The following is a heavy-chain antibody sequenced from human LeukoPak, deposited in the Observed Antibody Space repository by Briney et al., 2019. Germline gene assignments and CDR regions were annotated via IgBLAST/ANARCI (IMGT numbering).Heavy chain of an antibody. V-gene: IGHV4-61*02. CDR1: GGSINSGSYY. J-gene: IGHJ3*02. D-gene: IGHD6-13*01. Sequence: SQTLSLTCTVSGGSINSGSYYWNWIRQPAGKGLEWIGRIYRSGSTNYNPSLKSRVTISVDTSKNQLSLKLNSMTAADTAVYYCARCLGFLIGSSWYPDAFDIWGQGTMVTVSS. CDR3: ARCLGFLIGSSWYPDAFDI. CDR2: IYRSGST.